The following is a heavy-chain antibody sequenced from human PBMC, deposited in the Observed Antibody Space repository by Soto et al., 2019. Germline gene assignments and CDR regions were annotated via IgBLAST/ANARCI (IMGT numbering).Heavy chain of an antibody. CDR3: ARHPGYGLYYFDY. V-gene: IGHV4-59*08. CDR1: GGSISSYY. D-gene: IGHD5-18*01. J-gene: IGHJ4*02. CDR2: IYYSGST. Sequence: SETLSLTCTVSGGSISSYYSSWLRQPPGKGLEWIGYIYYSGSTYYSPSLKSRVTISVDRSKNQFSLKLSSVTAADTAVYYCARHPGYGLYYFDYWGQGTLVTVSS.